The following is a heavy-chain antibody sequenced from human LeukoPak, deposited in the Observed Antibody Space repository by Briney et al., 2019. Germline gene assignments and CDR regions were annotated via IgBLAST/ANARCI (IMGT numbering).Heavy chain of an antibody. D-gene: IGHD3-9*01. CDR2: ISGSGGST. CDR3: AKVLRYFDWLPGH. CDR1: GFTFSSYA. J-gene: IGHJ4*02. V-gene: IGHV3-23*01. Sequence: HTGGSLRLSCAASGFTFSSYARSWVRQAPGKGLEWVSAISGSGGSTYYADSVKGRFTISRDNSKNTLYLQMNSLRAEDTAVYYCAKVLRYFDWLPGHWGQGTLVTVSS.